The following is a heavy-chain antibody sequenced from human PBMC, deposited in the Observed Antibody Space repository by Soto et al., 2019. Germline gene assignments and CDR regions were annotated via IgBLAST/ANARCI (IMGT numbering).Heavy chain of an antibody. CDR3: ARGGSLYWYFDL. J-gene: IGHJ2*01. CDR1: GYTFTSYA. Sequence: ASVKVCCKASGYTFTSYAMQWVRQAPGQRLEWMGWINAGNGNTKYSQKFQGRVTITRDTSASTAYMELSSLRSEDTAVYYCARGGSLYWYFDLWGRGTLVTVSS. V-gene: IGHV1-3*01. D-gene: IGHD1-26*01. CDR2: INAGNGNT.